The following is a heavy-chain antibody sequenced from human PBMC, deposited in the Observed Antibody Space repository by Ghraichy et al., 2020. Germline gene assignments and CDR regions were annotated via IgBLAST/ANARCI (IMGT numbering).Heavy chain of an antibody. Sequence: GGSLRLSCEASGFTFSDYSMNWVRQAPGKGLEWVSYISHIHIYYAESVKGRFTISRDIAKNSLFLQMNSLRDDDTALYFCVRDHLWAFDYWGQGTLVTVSS. CDR1: GFTFSDYS. CDR3: VRDHLWAFDY. D-gene: IGHD2/OR15-2a*01. CDR2: ISHIHI. V-gene: IGHV3-21*05. J-gene: IGHJ4*02.